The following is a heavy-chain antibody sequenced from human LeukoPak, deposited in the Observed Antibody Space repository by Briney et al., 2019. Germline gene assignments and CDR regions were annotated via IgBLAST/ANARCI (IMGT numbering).Heavy chain of an antibody. CDR1: GDSISGSSYY. Sequence: TETLSLTCTVSGDSISGSSYYWGWIRQPPGEGLEWSGSIYHNGNIYYNPSLKSRVSISVDTSKNQFSLKLSSVTAADTAVYYCARHDRRTGSHFDYWGQGTLVTVSS. CDR2: IYHNGNI. D-gene: IGHD1-14*01. J-gene: IGHJ4*02. V-gene: IGHV4-39*01. CDR3: ARHDRRTGSHFDY.